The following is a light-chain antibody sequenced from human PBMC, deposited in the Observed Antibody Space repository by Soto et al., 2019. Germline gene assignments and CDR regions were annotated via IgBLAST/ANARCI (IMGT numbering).Light chain of an antibody. V-gene: IGKV1-9*01. J-gene: IGKJ1*01. CDR3: QQLDSDPPWT. Sequence: IQLTQSPSSLSASVGDRVTITCRASQDISTYLAWYQQNPGRAPKLLIYLASNLHTGVPSRFSGSGSGTEFTLTISSLQPEDFATHYCQQLDSDPPWTFGQGTRVEIK. CDR2: LAS. CDR1: QDISTY.